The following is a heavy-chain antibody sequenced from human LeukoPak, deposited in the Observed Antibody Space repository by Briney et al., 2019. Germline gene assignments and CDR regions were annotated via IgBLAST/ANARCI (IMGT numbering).Heavy chain of an antibody. CDR2: INHSGST. Sequence: SETLSLTCAVYGGSFSGYYWSWIRQPPGKGLEWIGEINHSGSTNYNPSLKSRVTISVDTSKNQFSLKLSSVTAADTAVCYCARDYRYCSGGSCYTRPSYYYYMDVWGKGTTVTVPS. D-gene: IGHD2-15*01. J-gene: IGHJ6*03. CDR3: ARDYRYCSGGSCYTRPSYYYYMDV. V-gene: IGHV4-34*01. CDR1: GGSFSGYY.